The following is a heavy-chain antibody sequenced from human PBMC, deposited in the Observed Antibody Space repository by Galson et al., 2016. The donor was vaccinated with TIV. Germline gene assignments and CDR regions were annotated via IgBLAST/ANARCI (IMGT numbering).Heavy chain of an antibody. CDR3: ARVSNPDYGWGRSWKY. J-gene: IGHJ4*02. Sequence: SLRLSCAGSGFTFSDYWMSWVRQAPGKGLEWVANIRQDGNEIYYVDSVKGRFTISRDNAKDSLYLQMNSLRAEDTAVYYCARVSNPDYGWGRSWKYWGQGTLVTVSS. CDR2: IRQDGNEI. D-gene: IGHD3-16*01. V-gene: IGHV3-7*01. CDR1: GFTFSDYW.